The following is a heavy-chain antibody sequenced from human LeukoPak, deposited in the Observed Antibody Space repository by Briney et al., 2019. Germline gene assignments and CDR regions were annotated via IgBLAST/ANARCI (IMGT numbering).Heavy chain of an antibody. J-gene: IGHJ5*02. Sequence: GGSLRLSCAASGFTFSDYYMTWVRQAPGKGLEWVAHIKPDGSEKNYVDSVKGRFTLFRDDAKNSVYLQMNSLRVEDTAVYYCARDSGSGGPWGQGTPVTVSS. V-gene: IGHV3-7*01. CDR3: ARDSGSGGP. D-gene: IGHD6-19*01. CDR1: GFTFSDYY. CDR2: IKPDGSEK.